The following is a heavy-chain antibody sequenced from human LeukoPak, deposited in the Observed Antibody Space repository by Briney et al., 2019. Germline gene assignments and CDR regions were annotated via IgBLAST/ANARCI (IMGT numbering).Heavy chain of an antibody. CDR1: GFALRNYG. CDR2: VSSGSSTI. CDR3: ARVAIDQNIDY. J-gene: IGHJ4*02. D-gene: IGHD3-22*01. Sequence: GGSLRLSCVASGFALRNYGLNWVRQAPGKGLEWVSYVSSGSSTIYYADSVKGRFTISRDNAKNSLYLQMNSLRAEDTAVYYCARVAIDQNIDYWGQGTLVTVSS. V-gene: IGHV3-48*01.